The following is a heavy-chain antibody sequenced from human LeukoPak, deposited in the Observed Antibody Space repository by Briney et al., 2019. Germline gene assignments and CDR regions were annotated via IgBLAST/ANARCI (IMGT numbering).Heavy chain of an antibody. CDR3: ARAQGPGY. Sequence: GSLRLSCAASGFTFSSYGMHWVRQAPGKGLEWVAVISYDGSNKYYADSVKGRFTISRDNSKNTLYLQMNSLRAEDTAVYYCARAQGPGYWGQGTLVTVSS. CDR1: GFTFSSYG. J-gene: IGHJ4*02. D-gene: IGHD1-14*01. V-gene: IGHV3-30*03. CDR2: ISYDGSNK.